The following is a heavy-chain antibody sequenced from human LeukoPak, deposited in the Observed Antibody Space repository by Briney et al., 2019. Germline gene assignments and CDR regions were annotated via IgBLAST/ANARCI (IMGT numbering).Heavy chain of an antibody. CDR2: ISYDGSNK. J-gene: IGHJ4*02. D-gene: IGHD1-26*01. CDR3: AREQGATDY. CDR1: GFTFSSYA. V-gene: IGHV3-30-3*01. Sequence: GRSLRLSCAASGFTFSSYAMHWVRQAPGKGLEWVAVISYDGSNKYYADSVKGRFTISGDNSKNTLYLQMNSLRAEDTAVYYCAREQGATDYWGQGTLVTVSS.